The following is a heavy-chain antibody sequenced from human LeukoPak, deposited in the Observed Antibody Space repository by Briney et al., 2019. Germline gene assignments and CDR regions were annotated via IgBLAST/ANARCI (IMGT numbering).Heavy chain of an antibody. Sequence: SETLSLTCAVSGGSISSNSYYWGWIRQPPGKGLDWIGSIYYSGSTYYNPSLKSRVTISVDTSKNQFSLKLSSVTAADTAVYYCARTRYYYNSRSYGAPYYFDYWGQGTLVTVSS. CDR3: ARTRYYYNSRSYGAPYYFDY. J-gene: IGHJ4*02. V-gene: IGHV4-39*01. CDR1: GGSISSNSYY. D-gene: IGHD3-10*01. CDR2: IYYSGST.